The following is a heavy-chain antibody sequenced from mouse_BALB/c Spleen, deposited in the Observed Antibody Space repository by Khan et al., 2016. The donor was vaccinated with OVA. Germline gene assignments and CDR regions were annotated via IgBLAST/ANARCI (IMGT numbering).Heavy chain of an antibody. CDR2: INTHSGVP. V-gene: IGHV9-4*02. J-gene: IGHJ4*01. CDR3: ARGGATYYRSEGGAMEY. CDR1: GYTFTTAG. D-gene: IGHD2-12*01. Sequence: QVQLKQSGPELKKPGETVRISCKASGYTFTTAGIQWVQKMPGKGLKWIGWINTHSGVPKYAEDFKGRFAFSLEISVTTAYLQITNIKNEDTATYCCARGGATYYRSEGGAMEYWGQGTSVTVSS.